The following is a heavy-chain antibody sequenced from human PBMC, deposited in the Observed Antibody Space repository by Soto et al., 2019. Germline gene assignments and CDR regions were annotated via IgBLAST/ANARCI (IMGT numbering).Heavy chain of an antibody. Sequence: GGALRLPLAAPGFTLSSHLMNRVPPAPGKGLEWVANINQDGSEKYYMDSMKGRFTISRDNAKNSLYLQMNSLRAEDTAVYYCARDQPGYSYGYGLGYWGQGTLVTVSS. D-gene: IGHD5-18*01. J-gene: IGHJ4*02. CDR3: ARDQPGYSYGYGLGY. V-gene: IGHV3-7*01. CDR2: INQDGSEK. CDR1: GFTLSSHL.